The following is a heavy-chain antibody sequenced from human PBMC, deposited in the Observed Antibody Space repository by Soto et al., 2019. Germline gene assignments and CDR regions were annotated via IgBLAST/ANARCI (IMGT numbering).Heavy chain of an antibody. CDR3: AREAIADTAHYPI. Sequence: QVQLVQSGAEVKKPGSSVKVSCKASGGTFSSYTISWVRQAPGQGLEWMGRINPILGIANYAQKFQGRVTITAEKSTSTAYMELSSLRTKDTPVYYCAREAIADTAHYPIWGQGTLVTVSS. J-gene: IGHJ4*02. CDR1: GGTFSSYT. V-gene: IGHV1-69*08. CDR2: INPILGIA. D-gene: IGHD5-18*01.